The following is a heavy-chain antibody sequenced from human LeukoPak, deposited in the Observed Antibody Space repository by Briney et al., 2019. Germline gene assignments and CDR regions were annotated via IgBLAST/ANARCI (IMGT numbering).Heavy chain of an antibody. CDR1: GYTFTGHD. V-gene: IGHV1-8*01. D-gene: IGHD2-15*01. CDR3: ARGTRGTLGYCSGGSCYSFFY. CDR2: MNPNSGNT. J-gene: IGHJ4*02. Sequence: ASVKVSCKASGYTFTGHDINWVRQATGQGLEWMGWMNPNSGNTGYAQKFQARVTMTRNTSISTAYMELSSLRSEDTVVYYCARGTRGTLGYCSGGSCYSFFYWGQGTLVTVPS.